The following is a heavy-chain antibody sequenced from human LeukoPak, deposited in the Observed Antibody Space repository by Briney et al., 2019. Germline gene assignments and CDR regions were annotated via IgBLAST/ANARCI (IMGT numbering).Heavy chain of an antibody. CDR1: GFSLSTSGVG. CDR2: IYYRGST. CDR3: ARGPIFGVVNNWFDP. Sequence: SGPTLVKPTQTLTLTCTFSGFSLSTSGVGVGWIRQPPGKGLEWIGNIYYRGSTNYNPSLKSRVTISVDTSKNQFSLKLSAVTAADTAVYFCARGPIFGVVNNWFDPWGQGTLVTVSS. D-gene: IGHD3-3*01. J-gene: IGHJ5*02. V-gene: IGHV4-61*08.